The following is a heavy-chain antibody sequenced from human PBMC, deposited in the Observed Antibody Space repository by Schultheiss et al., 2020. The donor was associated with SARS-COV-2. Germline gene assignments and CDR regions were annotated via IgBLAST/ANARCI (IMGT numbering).Heavy chain of an antibody. CDR3: ARDQDYDFWSGYYEVGSAGWFDP. J-gene: IGHJ5*02. CDR1: GYTFTSYA. Sequence: ASVKVSCKASGYTFTSYAMNWVRQAPGQGLEWMGWINTNTGNPTYAQGFTGRFVFSLDTSVSTAYLQICSLKAEDTAVYYCARDQDYDFWSGYYEVGSAGWFDPWGQGTLVTVSS. CDR2: INTNTGNP. V-gene: IGHV7-4-1*01. D-gene: IGHD3-3*01.